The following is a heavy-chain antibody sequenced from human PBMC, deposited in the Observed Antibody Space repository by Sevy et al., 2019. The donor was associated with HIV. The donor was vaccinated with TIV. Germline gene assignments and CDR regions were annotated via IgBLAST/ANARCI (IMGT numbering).Heavy chain of an antibody. D-gene: IGHD3-10*01. CDR2: IRSKANSYAT. J-gene: IGHJ4*02. CDR1: GFTFSGSA. Sequence: GGSLRLSCAASGFTFSGSAMHWVRQASGKGLEWVGRIRSKANSYATAYAASVKGRFTISRDDSKNTAYLQMNSLKTEDTAVYYCTLGPFDPSMVQGVPDYWGQGTLVTVSA. CDR3: TLGPFDPSMVQGVPDY. V-gene: IGHV3-73*01.